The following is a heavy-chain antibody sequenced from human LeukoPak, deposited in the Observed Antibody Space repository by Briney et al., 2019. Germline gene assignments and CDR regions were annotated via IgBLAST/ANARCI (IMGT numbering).Heavy chain of an antibody. CDR3: ARGLRFLVV. J-gene: IGHJ6*02. Sequence: SETLSLTCAVYGGSFSGYYWSWIRQPPGKGLEWIGEINHSGSTNYNPPLKSRVTISVDTSKNQFSLKLSFVTAADTAVYYCARGLRFLVVWGRGTTVTVSS. CDR2: INHSGST. CDR1: GGSFSGYY. D-gene: IGHD3-3*01. V-gene: IGHV4-34*01.